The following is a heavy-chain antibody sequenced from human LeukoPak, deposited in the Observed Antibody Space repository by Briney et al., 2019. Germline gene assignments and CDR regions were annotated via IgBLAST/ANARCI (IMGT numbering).Heavy chain of an antibody. CDR3: AKGTPFE. CDR1: GFTFSSYA. D-gene: IGHD3-9*01. CDR2: ISGSGVTT. J-gene: IGHJ4*02. Sequence: TGGSLRLSCVASGFTFSSYAMSWVRQAPGKGLEWVSAISGSGVTTHYAGSVKGRFSISRDNSKNTLYLQMNSLRAEDTAVYYCAKGTPFEWGQGTLVTVSS. V-gene: IGHV3-23*01.